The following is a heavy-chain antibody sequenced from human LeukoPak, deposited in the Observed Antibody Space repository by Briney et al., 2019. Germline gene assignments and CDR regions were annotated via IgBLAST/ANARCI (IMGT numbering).Heavy chain of an antibody. CDR1: GSTFSSYA. D-gene: IGHD4-17*01. V-gene: IGHV3-23*01. CDR2: ISGSGGST. CDR3: AKDDAYGDYPPYYFDY. J-gene: IGHJ4*02. Sequence: PGGSLRLSCAASGSTFSSYAMSWVRQAPGKGLEWVSAISGSGGSTYYADSVKGRFTISRDNSKNTLYLQMNSLRAEDTAVYYCAKDDAYGDYPPYYFDYWGQGTLVTVSS.